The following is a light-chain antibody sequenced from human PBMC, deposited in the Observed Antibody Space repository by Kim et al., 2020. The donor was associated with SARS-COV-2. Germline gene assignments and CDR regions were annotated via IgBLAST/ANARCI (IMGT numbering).Light chain of an antibody. V-gene: IGLV2-23*02. CDR2: EVT. CDR1: SNDFVSYNL. CDR3: CSYAGSVTV. Sequence: PGQSFPLSCTGASNDFVSYNLVSWYQQYPGKAPKLMIYEVTKRPSGVSDRFSGSKSGNTASLTISGLQAEDEADYYCCSYAGSVTVFGGGTQLTVL. J-gene: IGLJ2*01.